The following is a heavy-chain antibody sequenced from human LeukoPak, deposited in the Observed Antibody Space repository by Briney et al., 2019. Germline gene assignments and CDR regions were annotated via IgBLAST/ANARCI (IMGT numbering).Heavy chain of an antibody. V-gene: IGHV1-2*02. CDR1: GYTFTGYY. J-gene: IGHJ3*02. D-gene: IGHD6-19*01. CDR2: INPNTGGT. CDR3: ARENIAVADAFDI. Sequence: ASVKVSSKASGYTFTGYYMHWVRQAPGQGLEWMGWINPNTGGTDYAQKFQGRVTITRDTSISTAYMELSRLRSDDTAVYYCARENIAVADAFDIWGQGTMVTVSS.